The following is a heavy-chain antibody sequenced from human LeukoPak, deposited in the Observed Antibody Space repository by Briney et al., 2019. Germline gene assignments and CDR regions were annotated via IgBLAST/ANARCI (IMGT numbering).Heavy chain of an antibody. CDR2: INHSGST. V-gene: IGHV4-34*01. CDR3: ASIATRSDWDFEL. D-gene: IGHD6-6*01. CDR1: GGSFSGYY. J-gene: IGHJ2*01. Sequence: SEALSLTCAVYGGSFSGYYWSWIRQPPGKGLEWIGEINHSGSTNYNPSLKSRVTITVDTSKNQFSLKLSSVTAADTAVYYCASIATRSDWDFELWGRGTLVTVSS.